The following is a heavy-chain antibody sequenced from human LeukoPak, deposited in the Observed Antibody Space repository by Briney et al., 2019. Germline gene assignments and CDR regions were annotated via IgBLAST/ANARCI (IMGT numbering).Heavy chain of an antibody. CDR3: ATTTVSRSWYYGMDV. J-gene: IGHJ6*02. CDR2: ISGSGGST. Sequence: GGSLRLSCAASGFTFSSYAMSWVRQAPGKGLEWVSAISGSGGSTYYADSVKGRFTISRDNSKNTLYLQMNSLRAEDTAVYYCATTTVSRSWYYGMDVWGQGTTVTVSS. V-gene: IGHV3-23*01. CDR1: GFTFSSYA. D-gene: IGHD4-17*01.